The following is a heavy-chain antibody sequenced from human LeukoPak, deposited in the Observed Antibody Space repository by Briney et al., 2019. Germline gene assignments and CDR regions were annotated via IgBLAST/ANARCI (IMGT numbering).Heavy chain of an antibody. V-gene: IGHV4-30-2*01. CDR2: IYHSGST. Sequence: SETLSLTCAVYGGSISSGGYSWNWIRQPPGKGLEWIGYIYHSGSTYYNPSLKSRVTISVDRSKNQFSLKLSSVTAADTAVYYCASGGYSYGFDYWGQGTLVTVSS. J-gene: IGHJ4*02. D-gene: IGHD5-18*01. CDR3: ASGGYSYGFDY. CDR1: GGSISSGGYS.